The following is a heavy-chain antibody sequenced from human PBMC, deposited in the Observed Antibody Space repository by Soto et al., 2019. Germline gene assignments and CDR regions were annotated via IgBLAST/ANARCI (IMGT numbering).Heavy chain of an antibody. CDR3: VLRAGDY. J-gene: IGHJ4*02. V-gene: IGHV3-23*01. Sequence: EVQLMESGGGVARPGGSLRLSCATSGFTFSSNSMNWVRKVPGKRLEWVSRIGAGDDTTYYTDSVEGRFTISRDDSKGTLYLQMHSLKVEDTAIYFCVLRAGDYWGQGTLVTVSS. CDR1: GFTFSSNS. D-gene: IGHD3-9*01. CDR2: IGAGDDTT.